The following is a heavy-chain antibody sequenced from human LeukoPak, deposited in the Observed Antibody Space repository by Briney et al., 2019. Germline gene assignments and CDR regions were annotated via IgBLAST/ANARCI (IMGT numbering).Heavy chain of an antibody. V-gene: IGHV3-53*01. J-gene: IGHJ3*02. Sequence: GGSLRLSCAASGFTVSSNYMSWVRQAPGKGLEWVSVIYSGGSTYYADSVKGRFTISRDNSKNTLYLQMNSLRAEDTAVYYCAREPWYDILAGRYDAFDIWGQGTMVTVSS. CDR2: IYSGGST. CDR3: AREPWYDILAGRYDAFDI. CDR1: GFTVSSNY. D-gene: IGHD3-9*01.